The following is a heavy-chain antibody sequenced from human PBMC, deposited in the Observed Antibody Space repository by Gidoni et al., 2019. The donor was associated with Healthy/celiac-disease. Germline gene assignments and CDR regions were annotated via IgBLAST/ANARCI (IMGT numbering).Heavy chain of an antibody. V-gene: IGHV3-23*01. Sequence: EVQLLESGGGLVQPGGSLSLSCAASGFTFGSYAMSWVRQAPGKGLEWVSAISDSGGSTYYADSVKGRFTISRDNSKNTLYLQMNSLRAEDTAVYYCAKDRPYGVPAAIWGQGTLVTVSS. CDR1: GFTFGSYA. J-gene: IGHJ4*02. CDR3: AKDRPYGVPAAI. CDR2: ISDSGGST. D-gene: IGHD2-2*01.